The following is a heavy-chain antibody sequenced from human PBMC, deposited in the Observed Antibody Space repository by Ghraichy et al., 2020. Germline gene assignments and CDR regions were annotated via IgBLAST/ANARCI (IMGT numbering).Heavy chain of an antibody. Sequence: GGSLRLSCAASGFTFSDYYMSWIRQAPGKGLEWVSYISSSSSYTNYADSVKGRFTISRDNAKNSLYLQMNSLRAEDTAVYYCARGNYGDYVVVSYWGQGTLVTVSS. J-gene: IGHJ4*02. CDR2: ISSSSSYT. V-gene: IGHV3-11*06. D-gene: IGHD4-17*01. CDR3: ARGNYGDYVVVSY. CDR1: GFTFSDYY.